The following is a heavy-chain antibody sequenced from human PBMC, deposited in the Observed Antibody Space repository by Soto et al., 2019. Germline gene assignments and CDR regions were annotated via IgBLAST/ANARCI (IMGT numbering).Heavy chain of an antibody. Sequence: ASVKVSCKASGYTFTSYDINWVRQATGQGLEWMGWMNPNSGNTGYAQKFQGRVTMTRNTSISTAYMELSSLRSEDTAVYYCARASMDIVVDWFDPWGQGTLVTVSS. CDR3: ARASMDIVVDWFDP. CDR1: GYTFTSYD. D-gene: IGHD2-2*03. CDR2: MNPNSGNT. V-gene: IGHV1-8*01. J-gene: IGHJ5*02.